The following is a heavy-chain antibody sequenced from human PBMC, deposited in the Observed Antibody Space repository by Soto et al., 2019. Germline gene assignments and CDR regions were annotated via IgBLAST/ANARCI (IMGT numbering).Heavy chain of an antibody. V-gene: IGHV3-7*03. CDR1: EFTFSNFW. D-gene: IGHD1-26*01. Sequence: GGSLSLSCAASEFTFSNFWMSWVRQAPGKGLEWVANIKEDGSEKYYVDSVKGRFTISRDSAKKSLYLQMDSLRAEDTAVYYCARLRKGGYCDYWGQGALVTVSS. J-gene: IGHJ4*02. CDR3: ARLRKGGYCDY. CDR2: IKEDGSEK.